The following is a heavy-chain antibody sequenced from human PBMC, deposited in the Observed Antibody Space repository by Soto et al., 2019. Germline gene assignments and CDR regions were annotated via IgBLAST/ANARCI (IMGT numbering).Heavy chain of an antibody. V-gene: IGHV4-39*01. CDR1: GGSISSSSYY. CDR2: IYYSGST. J-gene: IGHJ4*02. D-gene: IGHD1-26*01. Sequence: QLQLQESGPGLVKPSETLSLTCTVSGGSISSSSYYWDWIRQPPGKGLEWIGGIYYSGSTYYNPSLTSRVTISVDTTKNRFSLKLSSVTAADMAVYHDATRWVAVWGASFAYWGQGTLVNVSS. CDR3: ATRWVAVWGASFAY.